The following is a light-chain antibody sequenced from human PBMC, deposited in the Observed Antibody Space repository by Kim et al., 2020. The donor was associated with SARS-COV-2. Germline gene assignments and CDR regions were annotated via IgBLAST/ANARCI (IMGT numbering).Light chain of an antibody. J-gene: IGLJ3*02. Sequence: QPVLTQSPSAFASLGVSVTLTCTLSSAHSSYAIAWHQQQPGKGPRYLMKVDSDGRNNKGDGIPDRFSGSSSGAERYLTISNLQSEDEADYYCQTWGSGIWVFGGGTQLTVL. CDR1: SAHSSYA. CDR2: VDSDGRN. V-gene: IGLV4-69*01. CDR3: QTWGSGIWV.